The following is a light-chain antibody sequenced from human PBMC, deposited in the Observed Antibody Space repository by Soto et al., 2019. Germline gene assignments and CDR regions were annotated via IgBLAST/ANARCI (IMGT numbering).Light chain of an antibody. CDR3: QQYDNVPLT. J-gene: IGKJ4*01. CDR2: EAS. V-gene: IGKV1-33*01. Sequence: DIQMTQSPSSLCASVGDRVTITCQASQDITNDLNWYQQKPGKAPKVLIYEASNLETGVPSRFSGSGSGTDLTFTISSLQPEDIATYFCQQYDNVPLTFGGGTKVEIK. CDR1: QDITND.